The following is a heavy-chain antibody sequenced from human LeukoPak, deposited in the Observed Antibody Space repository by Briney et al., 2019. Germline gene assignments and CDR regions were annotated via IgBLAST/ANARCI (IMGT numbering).Heavy chain of an antibody. V-gene: IGHV4-59*01. J-gene: IGHJ6*03. CDR3: ARVGGVPNYYGSGSPPYYYYYYMDV. CDR1: GGSITGYY. CDR2: IYYSGST. Sequence: SETLSLTCTVSGGSITGYYWSWIRQPPGKGLEWIGYIYYSGSTNYNPSLKSRVTISVDTSKNQFSLKLSSVTAADTAVYYCARVGGVPNYYGSGSPPYYYYYYMDVWGKGTTVTVSS. D-gene: IGHD3-10*01.